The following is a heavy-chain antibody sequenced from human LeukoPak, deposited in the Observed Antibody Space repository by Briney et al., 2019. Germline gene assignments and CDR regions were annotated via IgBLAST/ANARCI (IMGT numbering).Heavy chain of an antibody. D-gene: IGHD5-18*01. V-gene: IGHV4-59*12. CDR1: GGSISSYY. Sequence: PSETLSLTCTVSGGSISSYYWSWIRQPPGKGLEWIGYIYYGGSTNYNPSLKSRVTISVDTSKNQFSLKLSSVTAADTAVYYCARRVGTAMVPWFDPWGQGTLVTVSS. CDR2: IYYGGST. J-gene: IGHJ5*02. CDR3: ARRVGTAMVPWFDP.